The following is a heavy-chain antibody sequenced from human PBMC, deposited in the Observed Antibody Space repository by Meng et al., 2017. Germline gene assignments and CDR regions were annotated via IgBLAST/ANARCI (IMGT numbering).Heavy chain of an antibody. Sequence: GESLKISCAASGFTFSSYWMSWVRQAPGKGLEWVANIKQDGSEKYYVDSVKGRFTISRDNAKNSLYLQMNSLRAEDTAVYYCTTDLDYYDSSGYLYYFDYWGQGTLVTVSS. J-gene: IGHJ4*02. CDR2: IKQDGSEK. V-gene: IGHV3-7*03. D-gene: IGHD3-22*01. CDR3: TTDLDYYDSSGYLYYFDY. CDR1: GFTFSSYW.